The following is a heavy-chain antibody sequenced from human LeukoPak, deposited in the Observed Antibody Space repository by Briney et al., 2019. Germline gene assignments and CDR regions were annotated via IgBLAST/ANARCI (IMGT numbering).Heavy chain of an antibody. CDR3: ARFAAGGSYYYYMDV. V-gene: IGHV3-21*01. CDR2: ISNTRTYI. Sequence: PGGSLRLSCDASGFSFRDYSMNWVRQAPGKGLEWVSSISNTRTYIYYADSVKGRFTISRDNAKNSLYLQMNSLRADDTAVYYCARFAAGGSYYYYMDVWGKGTRSPSP. D-gene: IGHD6-25*01. CDR1: GFSFRDYS. J-gene: IGHJ6*03.